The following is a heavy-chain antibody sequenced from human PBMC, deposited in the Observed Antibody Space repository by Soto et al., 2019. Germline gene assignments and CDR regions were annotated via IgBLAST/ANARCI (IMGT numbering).Heavy chain of an antibody. V-gene: IGHV3-23*01. CDR3: AKKRQTAAATDY. J-gene: IGHJ4*02. Sequence: GSLRLSCAASGFTFSSYAMSWVRQAPGRGLEWVSAISDNGGSTYYADSVKGRFTISRDNSKNTLYLQMNGLRAEDTAVYYCAKKRQTAAATDYWGQGTLVTVSS. D-gene: IGHD2-15*01. CDR1: GFTFSSYA. CDR2: ISDNGGST.